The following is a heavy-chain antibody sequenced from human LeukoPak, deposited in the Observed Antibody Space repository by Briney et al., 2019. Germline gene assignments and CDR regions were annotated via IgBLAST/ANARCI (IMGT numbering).Heavy chain of an antibody. Sequence: ASVKVSCKASGYTFTSYGISWVRQAPGQGLEWMGWISAYNGNTNYAQKLQGRVTMTTDTSTSTAYMELRSLRSDDTAVYYCARVGIDYSSNIIKYYFDYWGQGTLVTVSS. J-gene: IGHJ4*02. CDR2: ISAYNGNT. V-gene: IGHV1-18*01. D-gene: IGHD4-11*01. CDR1: GYTFTSYG. CDR3: ARVGIDYSSNIIKYYFDY.